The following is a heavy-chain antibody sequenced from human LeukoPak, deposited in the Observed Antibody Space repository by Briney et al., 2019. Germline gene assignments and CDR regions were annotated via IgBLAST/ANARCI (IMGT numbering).Heavy chain of an antibody. V-gene: IGHV3-66*01. CDR2: IYSGSST. D-gene: IGHD3-22*01. J-gene: IGHJ4*02. Sequence: PGGSLRLSCAASGFTVSSNYMSWVRQAPGKGLEWVSVIYSGSSTYYADSVKGRFTISRDNSKNTLYLQMNSLRAEDTAVYYCASPGNLNYYDSCGYWYYFDYWGQGTLVTVSS. CDR1: GFTVSSNY. CDR3: ASPGNLNYYDSCGYWYYFDY.